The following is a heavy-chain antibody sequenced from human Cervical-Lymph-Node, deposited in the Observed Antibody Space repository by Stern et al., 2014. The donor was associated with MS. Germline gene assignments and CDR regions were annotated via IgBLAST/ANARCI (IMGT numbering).Heavy chain of an antibody. V-gene: IGHV3-13*01. CDR1: GFTFSSYD. J-gene: IGHJ4*02. CDR2: IGTAGDT. Sequence: EVQLVESGGGLVQPGGSLGLSCAASGFTFSSYDMHWVRQSTGKGLEWVSAIGTAGDTYYPGSVNGRFTISRENAKNSLYLQMNSLRAGDTAVYYCARFDSWKGTFDYWGQGTLVTVSS. D-gene: IGHD1-1*01. CDR3: ARFDSWKGTFDY.